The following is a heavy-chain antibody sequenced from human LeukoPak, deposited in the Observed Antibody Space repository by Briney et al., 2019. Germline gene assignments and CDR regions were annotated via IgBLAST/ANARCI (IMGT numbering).Heavy chain of an antibody. Sequence: PSETLSLTCTVSGGSISSYYWSWIRQPPGKGLEWIGYIYHSGSTNYNPSLESRVTISVDKSKNQFSLKLSSVTAADTAMYYCAIDTGAFNIWGRGTMVTVSS. CDR3: AIDTGAFNI. CDR1: GGSISSYY. CDR2: IYHSGST. J-gene: IGHJ3*02. V-gene: IGHV4-59*01.